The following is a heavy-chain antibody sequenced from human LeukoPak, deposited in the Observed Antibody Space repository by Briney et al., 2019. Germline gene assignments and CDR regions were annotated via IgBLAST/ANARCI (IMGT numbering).Heavy chain of an antibody. CDR3: AREVLGPYDILTGYPSYFDY. CDR1: GGSISSSSYY. CDR2: IYYSGST. D-gene: IGHD3-9*01. V-gene: IGHV4-39*07. J-gene: IGHJ4*02. Sequence: PSETLSLTCTVSGGSISSSSYYWGWIRQPPGKGLEWIGSIYYSGSTYYNPSLKSRVTISVDTSKNQFSLKLSSVTAADTAVYYCAREVLGPYDILTGYPSYFDYWGQGTLVTVSS.